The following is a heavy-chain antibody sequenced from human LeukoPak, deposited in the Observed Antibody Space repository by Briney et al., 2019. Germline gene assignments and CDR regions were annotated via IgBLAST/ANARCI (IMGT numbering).Heavy chain of an antibody. CDR2: INAGNGNT. CDR1: GYTFTSYA. CDR3: ARVTGGSGWYWDWFDP. J-gene: IGHJ5*02. V-gene: IGHV1-3*01. Sequence: ASVKVSCKASGYTFTSYAMHWVRQDPGQRLEWMGWINAGNGNTKYSQKFQGKVTITRDTSASTAYMELSSLRSEDTAVYYCARVTGGSGWYWDWFDPWGQGTLVTVSS. D-gene: IGHD6-19*01.